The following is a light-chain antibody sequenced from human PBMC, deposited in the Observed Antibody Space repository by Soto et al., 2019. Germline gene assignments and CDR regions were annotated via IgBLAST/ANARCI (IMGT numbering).Light chain of an antibody. CDR1: QILLHSNGYNY. V-gene: IGKV2-28*01. J-gene: IGKJ1*01. Sequence: VMTQSPLSLPVTPGEPPSLSCRSSQILLHSNGYNYLEWXXQKPGXXPXXLIYLGSNRASGVPDRLSGSGSGTDFTLKISRVEAEDVGIYDCMQALQTPTFGQGTKVDIK. CDR3: MQALQTPT. CDR2: LGS.